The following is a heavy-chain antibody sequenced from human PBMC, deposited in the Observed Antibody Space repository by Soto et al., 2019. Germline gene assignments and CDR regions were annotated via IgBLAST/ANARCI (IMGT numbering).Heavy chain of an antibody. D-gene: IGHD2-15*01. CDR3: ARTRGYCSGVNCSRPNFYYYAMDV. CDR1: GGSINIGSYY. CDR2: IFYNGRT. J-gene: IGHJ6*02. V-gene: IGHV4-61*01. Sequence: PSETLSLTCTVSGGSINIGSYYWTCIRQPPGKGLECIGYIFYNGRTNSKPSLKSRVTISADSSKNQFSLKLRSVTAADTAVYYCARTRGYCSGVNCSRPNFYYYAMDVWGRGTTVTVSS.